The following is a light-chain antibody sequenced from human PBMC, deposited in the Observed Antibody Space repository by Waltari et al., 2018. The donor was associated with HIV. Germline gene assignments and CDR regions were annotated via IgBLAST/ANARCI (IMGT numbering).Light chain of an antibody. J-gene: IGLJ3*02. CDR2: DTN. V-gene: IGLV8-61*01. CDR1: SGSVSARYD. CDR3: LLYVGTGIWV. Sequence: QTVVTQETSFSVSPGGTVTLTCGLSSGSVSARYDPSWYQKPPGLPPRILIYDTNTRSSGVPDRFSGSILGNKAALTITGAQSDDESEYYCLLYVGTGIWVFGGGTKLTVL.